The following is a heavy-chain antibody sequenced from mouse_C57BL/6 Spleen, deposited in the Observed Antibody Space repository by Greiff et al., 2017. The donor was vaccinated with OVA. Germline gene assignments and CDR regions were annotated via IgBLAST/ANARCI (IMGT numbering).Heavy chain of an antibody. D-gene: IGHD4-1*01. CDR3: ARSDWDWFAY. J-gene: IGHJ3*01. Sequence: VKLVESGPELVKPGASVKISCKASGYSFTSYYIHWVKQRPGQGLEWIGWIYPGSGNTKYNEKFKGKATLTADTSSSTAYMQLSSLTSEDSAVYYCARSDWDWFAYWGQGTLVTVSA. V-gene: IGHV1-66*01. CDR1: GYSFTSYY. CDR2: IYPGSGNT.